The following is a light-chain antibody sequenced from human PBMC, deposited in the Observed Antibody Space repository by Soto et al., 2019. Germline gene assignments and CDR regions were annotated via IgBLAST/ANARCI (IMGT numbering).Light chain of an antibody. V-gene: IGKV3-20*01. CDR2: AAS. CDR3: QQYNSYSRT. J-gene: IGKJ1*01. Sequence: EIVLTQSPGTLSLSPGEGATLSCRASQSVSSSYLAWYQQKPGQAPRLLIYAASSRATGIPDRLSGSGSGTEFTLTISSLQSDDFAAYYCQQYNSYSRTFGQGTKVDIK. CDR1: QSVSSSY.